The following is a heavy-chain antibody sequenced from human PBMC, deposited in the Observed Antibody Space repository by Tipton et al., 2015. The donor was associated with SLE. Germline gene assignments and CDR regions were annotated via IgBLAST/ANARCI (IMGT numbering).Heavy chain of an antibody. Sequence: TLSLTCTVSGGSISSHYWSWIRQPPGKGLEWIGYIYYSGSTNYNPSLQSRVTISVDTSKNQFSLKLSSVTAADTAVYYCARGDRGLPPAFDIWGQGTMVTVSS. CDR2: IYYSGST. D-gene: IGHD5-18*01. CDR3: ARGDRGLPPAFDI. J-gene: IGHJ3*02. CDR1: GGSISSHY. V-gene: IGHV4-59*11.